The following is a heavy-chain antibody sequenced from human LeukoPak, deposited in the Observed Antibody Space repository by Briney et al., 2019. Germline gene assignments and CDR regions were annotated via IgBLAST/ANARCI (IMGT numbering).Heavy chain of an antibody. CDR1: GYTFTDFY. D-gene: IGHD1-26*01. V-gene: IGHV1-2*06. Sequence: ASVKVSCKASGYTFTDFYIYWVRQAPGQGLEWMGRINPDSGVTNYAQKLQGRVTMTRDTSISTAYMELSRLRSDDTAVYYCARDFGSVGATWFDYWGQGTLVTVSS. J-gene: IGHJ4*02. CDR3: ARDFGSVGATWFDY. CDR2: INPDSGVT.